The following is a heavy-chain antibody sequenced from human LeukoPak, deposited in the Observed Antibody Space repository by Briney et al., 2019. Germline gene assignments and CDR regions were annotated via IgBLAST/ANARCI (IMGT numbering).Heavy chain of an antibody. CDR3: AKDGLYFDGSTHIYYFDS. Sequence: GGSLRLSCAASGFTFSTYAMSWVRQAPGKGLEWVSTISANGGTTYYADSVKARFTISRDNSRSTLYLQMDSLTAEDTALYYCAKDGLYFDGSTHIYYFDSWGQGTLVAVSS. D-gene: IGHD3-9*01. J-gene: IGHJ4*02. CDR1: GFTFSTYA. CDR2: ISANGGTT. V-gene: IGHV3-23*01.